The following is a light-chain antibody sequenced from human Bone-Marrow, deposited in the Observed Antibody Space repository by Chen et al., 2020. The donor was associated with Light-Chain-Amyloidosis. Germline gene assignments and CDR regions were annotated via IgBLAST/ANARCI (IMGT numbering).Light chain of an antibody. CDR1: QAIGNF. CDR2: AAS. CDR3: QTYNTAPHLT. Sequence: DIQMTQSPSSLSVSVGDRVTLTCRASQAIGNFLAWYQQRPGKVPEILIYAASTLQPGVPSRFSGSGSGTLFTLTINSLQPEDVATYYCQTYNTAPHLTFGGGTKGEIK. J-gene: IGKJ4*01. V-gene: IGKV1-27*01.